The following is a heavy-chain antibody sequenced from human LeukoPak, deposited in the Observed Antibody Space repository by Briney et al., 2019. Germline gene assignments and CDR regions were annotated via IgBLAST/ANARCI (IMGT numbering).Heavy chain of an antibody. CDR1: GFTFSSYS. CDR3: ARDNCSSTSCYYFDY. Sequence: GGSLRLSCAASGFTFSSYSMNWLRQAPGRGLEWVSSISSSSSYIYYADSVKGRFTISRDNAKNSLYLQMNSLRAEDTAVYYCARDNCSSTSCYYFDYWGQGTLVTVSS. V-gene: IGHV3-21*01. CDR2: ISSSSSYI. D-gene: IGHD2-2*01. J-gene: IGHJ4*02.